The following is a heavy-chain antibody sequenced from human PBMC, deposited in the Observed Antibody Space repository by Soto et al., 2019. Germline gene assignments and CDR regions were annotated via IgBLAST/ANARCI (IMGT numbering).Heavy chain of an antibody. CDR3: ARDYYDRSGHSHSSVY. J-gene: IGHJ4*02. D-gene: IGHD3-22*01. CDR2: ISYDGGNK. V-gene: IGHV3-30*04. CDR1: GIAFSTYA. Sequence: GGSLRLSCAASGIAFSTYAMHWVRQAPGKGLEWVAVISYDGGNKHYADSVKGRFTISRDNAKNALALQMNSRRAEDTAVYYCARDYYDRSGHSHSSVYWGQGTLVTVSS.